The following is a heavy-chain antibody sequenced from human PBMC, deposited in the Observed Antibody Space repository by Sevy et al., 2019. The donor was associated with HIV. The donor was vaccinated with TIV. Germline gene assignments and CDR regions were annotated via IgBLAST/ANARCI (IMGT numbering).Heavy chain of an antibody. CDR3: MRWKGAQSIFDY. J-gene: IGHJ4*02. CDR2: LKSKAHGGTL. D-gene: IGHD1-1*01. V-gene: IGHV3-49*04. CDR1: GFTFGDYC. Sequence: GGSLRLSCTVSGFTFGDYCMSWVRQAPGKGLEWVAFLKSKAHGGTLDYAASVKGRFTISRDDSKNIAHLQMNDLRTEDTAIYYCMRWKGAQSIFDYWGQGALVTVSS.